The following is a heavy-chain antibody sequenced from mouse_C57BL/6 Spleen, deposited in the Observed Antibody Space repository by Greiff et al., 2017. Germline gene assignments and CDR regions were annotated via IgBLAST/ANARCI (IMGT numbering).Heavy chain of an antibody. V-gene: IGHV1-62-2*01. J-gene: IGHJ4*01. CDR3: ARREGCGSSYGAMDY. CDR2: FYPGSGSI. CDR1: GYTFTEYT. D-gene: IGHD1-1*01. Sequence: QVQLQQSGAELVKPGASVKLSCKASGYTFTEYTIHWVKQRPGQGLEWIGWFYPGSGSIKYNEKFKDKATFTADKSSSTVYMELSRLTSEDSAVYDGARREGCGSSYGAMDYWGQGTSVTVSS.